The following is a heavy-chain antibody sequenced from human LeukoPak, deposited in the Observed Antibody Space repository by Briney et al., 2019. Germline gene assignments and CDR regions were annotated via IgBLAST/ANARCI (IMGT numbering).Heavy chain of an antibody. Sequence: RGAPRVSCADPGVTFRSYAVCWGPQAPGKRLEWGSVISGSGGSTYYADSVKSRFTISRDNSKNTLYLQMNILRAEDTAVYYCAKDGKYFGWSDAFDIWGQGTMVTVSS. CDR2: ISGSGGST. CDR1: GVTFRSYA. J-gene: IGHJ3*02. CDR3: AKDGKYFGWSDAFDI. V-gene: IGHV3-23*01. D-gene: IGHD3-9*01.